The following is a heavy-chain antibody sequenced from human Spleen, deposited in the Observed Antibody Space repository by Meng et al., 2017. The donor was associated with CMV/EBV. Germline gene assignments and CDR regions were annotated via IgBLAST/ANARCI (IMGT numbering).Heavy chain of an antibody. CDR2: IRYDGSNK. V-gene: IGHV3-30*02. J-gene: IGHJ6*01. D-gene: IGHD3-16*01. CDR3: AKEFASGEAINGYYYGMEV. Sequence: GESLKISCGASGFTFSSYGMHWVRQAPGKGLEWVAFIRYDGSNKYYLDSVKGRFTISRDNSKNTLYLQMNSLRGEDTAVYYCAKEFASGEAINGYYYGMEVWGQGTTVTVSS. CDR1: GFTFSSYG.